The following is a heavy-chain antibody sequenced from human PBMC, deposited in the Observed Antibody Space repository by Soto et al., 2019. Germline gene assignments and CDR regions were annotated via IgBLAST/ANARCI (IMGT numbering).Heavy chain of an antibody. Sequence: QLQLQESGPGLVKPSETLSLTCTVSGGSISSSSYYWGWIRQPPGKGLEWIGSIYYSGSTYYNPSLKSRVTISVDTSKNQFSLKLSSVTAADTAVYYCARRGGVAAHSFDYWGQGTLVTVSS. V-gene: IGHV4-39*01. D-gene: IGHD6-13*01. J-gene: IGHJ4*02. CDR2: IYYSGST. CDR1: GGSISSSSYY. CDR3: ARRGGVAAHSFDY.